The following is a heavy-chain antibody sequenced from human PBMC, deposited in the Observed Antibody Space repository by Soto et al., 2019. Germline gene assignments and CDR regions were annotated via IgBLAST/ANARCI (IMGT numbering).Heavy chain of an antibody. CDR2: IYYSGST. Sequence: QLLLQESGPRLVKPSETLSLTCTVSGGSLSYRNYYWGWIRQPPGKGLEWIGNIYYSGSTYYNPYLQSRVTISVDTSRNELSLKLTSLTAADTAVHSCARWTNWSERDHWFDPWGQGTLVSVSS. D-gene: IGHD2-8*01. CDR3: ARWTNWSERDHWFDP. J-gene: IGHJ5*02. CDR1: GGSLSYRNYY. V-gene: IGHV4-39*01.